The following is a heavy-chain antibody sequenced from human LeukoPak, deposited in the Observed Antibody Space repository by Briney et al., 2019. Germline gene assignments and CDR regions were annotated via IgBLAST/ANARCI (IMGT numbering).Heavy chain of an antibody. CDR3: ARVSGGYFQE. CDR1: GYSFTNYW. Sequence: GGSLKISCKGSGYSFTNYWIAWVRQMPGKGPEWMGIIYPGDSDTRYSPSFQGQVTISADKSITTAYLQWSGLKASDTAIYYCARVSGGYFQEWGQGTLVTVSS. D-gene: IGHD3-10*01. CDR2: IYPGDSDT. J-gene: IGHJ1*01. V-gene: IGHV5-51*01.